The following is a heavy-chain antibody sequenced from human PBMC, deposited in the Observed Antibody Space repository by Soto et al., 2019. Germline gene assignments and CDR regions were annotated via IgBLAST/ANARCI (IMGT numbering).Heavy chain of an antibody. CDR3: AKALNSGSYRPTDY. J-gene: IGHJ4*02. V-gene: IGHV3-23*01. D-gene: IGHD1-26*01. CDR2: ISGRGGST. CDR1: GFTFSSYA. Sequence: GGSLRLSCAASGFTFSSYAMSWVRQAPGKGLEWVSAISGRGGSTYYADSVKGRFTISRDNSKNTLYLQMNSLRAEDTAVYYCAKALNSGSYRPTDYWGQGTLVTVSS.